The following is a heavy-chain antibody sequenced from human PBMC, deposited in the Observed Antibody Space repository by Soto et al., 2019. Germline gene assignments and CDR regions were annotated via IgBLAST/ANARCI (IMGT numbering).Heavy chain of an antibody. CDR2: INHSGST. CDR1: GGSFSGYY. CDR3: ARVRLLWFGEPSRRAWYFQH. D-gene: IGHD3-10*01. J-gene: IGHJ1*01. V-gene: IGHV4-34*01. Sequence: SETLSLTCAVYGGSFSGYYWSWIRQPPGKGLEWIGEINHSGSTNYNPSLKSRVTISVDTSKNQFSLKLSSVTAADTAVYYCARVRLLWFGEPSRRAWYFQHWGQGTLVTVSS.